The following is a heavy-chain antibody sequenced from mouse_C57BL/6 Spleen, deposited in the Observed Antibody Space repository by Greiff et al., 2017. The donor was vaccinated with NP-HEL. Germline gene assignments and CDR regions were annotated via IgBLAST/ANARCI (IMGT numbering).Heavy chain of an antibody. CDR1: GYTFTTYP. D-gene: IGHD4-1*01. V-gene: IGHV1-47*01. CDR3: ARGGWDEAMGD. Sequence: VQLQQSGAELVKPGASVKMSCKASGYTFTTYPIKYMNQNPRKSLERIGTFHPYNDYTKYNEKFKGKATLTVEKSSSTVYLELSRLTSDDSAVYYCARGGWDEAMGDWGQGTSVTVSS. J-gene: IGHJ4*01. CDR2: FHPYNDYT.